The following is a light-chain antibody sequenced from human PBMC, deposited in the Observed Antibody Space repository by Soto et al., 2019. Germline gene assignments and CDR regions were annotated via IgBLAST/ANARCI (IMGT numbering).Light chain of an antibody. J-gene: IGLJ2*01. Sequence: QSALTQPPSASGSPGQSVTISCTGTSSDVGGYNYVSWYQQHPGKAPKLMIYEVSKRPSGVPDRLSGSKSGNTASLTVSGLQVEYEADYYCASYTGSDTLVFVGGTKLTVL. CDR3: ASYTGSDTLV. V-gene: IGLV2-8*01. CDR1: SSDVGGYNY. CDR2: EVS.